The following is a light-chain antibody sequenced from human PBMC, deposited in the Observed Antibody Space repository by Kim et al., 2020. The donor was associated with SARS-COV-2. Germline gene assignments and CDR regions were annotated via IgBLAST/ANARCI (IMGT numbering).Light chain of an antibody. CDR3: ETWDTNTRV. CDR2: LEGSVVY. V-gene: IGLV4-60*03. J-gene: IGLJ3*02. CDR1: SGHISYI. Sequence: QPVLTQSSSASASLGSSVKLTCTLNSGHISYIIAWHQQQQGKAPRHWMKLEGSVVYNRGSGVPDRFSGSSSGADRYLTIANLQSEDEADYYCETWDTNTRVFGGGTQLTVL.